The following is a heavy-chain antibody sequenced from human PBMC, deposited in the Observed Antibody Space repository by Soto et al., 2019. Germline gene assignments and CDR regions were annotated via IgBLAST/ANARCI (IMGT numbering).Heavy chain of an antibody. D-gene: IGHD2-15*01. CDR3: AREIGSVVPDYYYGMDV. J-gene: IGHJ6*02. V-gene: IGHV3-33*01. CDR2: IWYDGSNK. Sequence: GGSLRLSCAASGFTFSSYGMHWVRQAPGKGLEWVAVIWYDGSNKYYADSVKGRFTISRDNSKNTLYLQMNSLRAEDTAVYYCAREIGSVVPDYYYGMDVWGQGTTVTVSS. CDR1: GFTFSSYG.